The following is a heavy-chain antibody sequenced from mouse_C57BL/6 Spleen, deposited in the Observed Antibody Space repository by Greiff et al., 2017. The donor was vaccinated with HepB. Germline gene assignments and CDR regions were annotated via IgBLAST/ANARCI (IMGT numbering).Heavy chain of an antibody. CDR2: IYPGDGDT. J-gene: IGHJ4*01. CDR1: GYAFSSSW. CDR3: ARNYGSSYGDY. D-gene: IGHD1-1*01. V-gene: IGHV1-82*01. Sequence: VQLQQSGPELVKPGASVKISCKASGYAFSSSWMNWVKQRPGKGLEWIGRIYPGDGDTNYNGKFKGKATLTADKSSSTAYMQLSSLTSEDSAVYVCARNYGSSYGDYWGQGTSVTVSS.